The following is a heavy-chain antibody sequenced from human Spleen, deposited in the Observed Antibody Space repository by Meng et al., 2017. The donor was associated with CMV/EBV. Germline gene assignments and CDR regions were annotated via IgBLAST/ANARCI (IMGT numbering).Heavy chain of an antibody. J-gene: IGHJ5*02. CDR2: VVPIYGPP. CDR1: GGMFPSYA. D-gene: IGHD6-19*01. Sequence: SGGMFPSYAITWLRQAPGQGLEWMGGVVPIYGPPNYAQKFQGRVTITTDESTRTAYMELSSLRSEDTAVYYCAFYSSGWYGNTRFDPWGQGTLVTVSS. CDR3: AFYSSGWYGNTRFDP. V-gene: IGHV1-69*05.